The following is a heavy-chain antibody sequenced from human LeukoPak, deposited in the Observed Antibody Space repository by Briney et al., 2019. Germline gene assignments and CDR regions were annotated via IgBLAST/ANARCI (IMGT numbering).Heavy chain of an antibody. J-gene: IGHJ3*02. CDR2: ISWNSGSI. CDR1: GFTFDDYA. CDR3: AKGVSGAFDI. V-gene: IGHV3-9*01. D-gene: IGHD5/OR15-5a*01. Sequence: GGSLRLSCAAPGFTFDDYAMHWVRQAPGKGLEWVSGISWNSGSIGYADSVKGRFTISRDNAKNSLYLQMNSLRAEDTALYYCAKGVSGAFDIWGQGTMVTVSS.